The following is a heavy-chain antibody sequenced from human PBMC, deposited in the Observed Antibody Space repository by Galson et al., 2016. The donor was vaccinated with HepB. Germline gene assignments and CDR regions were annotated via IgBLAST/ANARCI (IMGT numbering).Heavy chain of an antibody. J-gene: IGHJ5*02. Sequence: PALVKPTQTLTLTCSFSGFSLSSTGVSVVWIRQPPGKALEWLANIYWDDDKRYSPSLRSRLTITKDTSKNQVVLTMSNMDPADTGTYYCSHRRGGVAVLLDGGWFEPWGQGILVTVSS. CDR1: GFSLSSTGVS. V-gene: IGHV2-5*02. D-gene: IGHD2-15*01. CDR2: IYWDDDK. CDR3: SHRRGGVAVLLDGGWFEP.